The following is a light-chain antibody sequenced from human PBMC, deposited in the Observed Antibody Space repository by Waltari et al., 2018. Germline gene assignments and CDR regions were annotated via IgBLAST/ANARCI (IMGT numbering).Light chain of an antibody. V-gene: IGLV2-23*02. Sequence: QSALTQPASVSGSPGQSITISCPGTSSHVGSYNLVSSYQQHPGKAPKLMIYEVSKRPSGVSNRFSGSKSGNTASLTISGLQAEDEADYYCCSYAGSSTPNVFGSGTKVTVL. J-gene: IGLJ6*01. CDR2: EVS. CDR3: CSYAGSSTPNV. CDR1: SSHVGSYNL.